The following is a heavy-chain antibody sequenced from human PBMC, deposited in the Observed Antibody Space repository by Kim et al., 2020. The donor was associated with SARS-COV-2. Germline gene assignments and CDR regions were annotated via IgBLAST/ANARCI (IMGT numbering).Heavy chain of an antibody. CDR3: TTDLARGGYDLSFGAFDI. D-gene: IGHD5-12*01. Sequence: GGSLRLSCAASGFTFSNAWISWVRQAPGKGLEWVGRIKSKTDGGTTDYAAPVKGRFTISRDDSKNTLYLQMNSLKTEDTAVYYCTTDLARGGYDLSFGAFDIWGQGTMVTFSS. CDR1: GFTFSNAW. CDR2: IKSKTDGGTT. J-gene: IGHJ3*02. V-gene: IGHV3-15*01.